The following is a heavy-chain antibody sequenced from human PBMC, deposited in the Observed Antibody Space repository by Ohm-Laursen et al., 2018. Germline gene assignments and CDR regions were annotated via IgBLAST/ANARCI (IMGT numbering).Heavy chain of an antibody. CDR1: GFTFSDYN. CDR3: ARGPSSGYFDAFDV. J-gene: IGHJ3*01. V-gene: IGHV3-11*01. D-gene: IGHD3-22*01. CDR2: ISGSASTI. Sequence: SLRLSCAASGFTFSDYNMSWIRQAPGKGLEWVSYISGSASTIYYADSVKGRFTISRDNAKKSLYLQINYLRAEDTAMYYCARGPSSGYFDAFDVWGQGKMVTVSS.